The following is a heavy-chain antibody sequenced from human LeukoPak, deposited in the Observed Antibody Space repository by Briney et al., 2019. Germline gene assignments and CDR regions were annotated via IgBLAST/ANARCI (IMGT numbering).Heavy chain of an antibody. CDR3: ARGGGYSYGPFDC. CDR1: GGSISSGDYY. CDR2: FYNSGST. J-gene: IGHJ4*02. D-gene: IGHD5-18*01. Sequence: PSQTLSLTCTVSGGSISSGDYYWGWIRQHPGKGLEWIGFFYNSGSTYYNPSLKSRVTISIDTSKNQFSLRLTSVTAADTAVYYCARGGGYSYGPFDCWGQGTLVTVSS. V-gene: IGHV4-31*03.